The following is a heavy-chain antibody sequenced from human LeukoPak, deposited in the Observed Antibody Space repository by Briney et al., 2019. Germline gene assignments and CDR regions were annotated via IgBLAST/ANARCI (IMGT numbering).Heavy chain of an antibody. V-gene: IGHV1-18*04. CDR1: GYTFIDYY. CDR3: ARGGQRAAAALGY. D-gene: IGHD6-13*01. CDR2: VNPNRGDT. J-gene: IGHJ4*02. Sequence: GASVKVSCKASGYTFIDYYIHWVRQAPGQGLEWMGWVNPNRGDTNYAQKLQGRVTMTTDTSTSTAYMELRSLRSDDTAVYYCARGGQRAAAALGYWGQGTLVTVSS.